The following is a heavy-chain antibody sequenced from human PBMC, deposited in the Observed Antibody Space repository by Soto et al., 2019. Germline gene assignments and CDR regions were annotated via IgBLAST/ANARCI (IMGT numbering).Heavy chain of an antibody. CDR3: ARGSLYYDFWSGYRDWFDP. CDR1: GGSFSGYY. V-gene: IGHV4-34*01. CDR2: INHSGST. D-gene: IGHD3-3*01. Sequence: SETLSLTCAVYGGSFSGYYWSWIRQPPGKGLEWIGEINHSGSTNYNPSLKSRVTISVDTSKNQFSLKLSSVTAADTAVYYCARGSLYYDFWSGYRDWFDPWGQGTLVTVSS. J-gene: IGHJ5*02.